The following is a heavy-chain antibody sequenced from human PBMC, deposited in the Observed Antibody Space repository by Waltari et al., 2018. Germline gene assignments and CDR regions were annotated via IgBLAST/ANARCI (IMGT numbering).Heavy chain of an antibody. V-gene: IGHV3-48*03. CDR1: GFTFSGYE. Sequence: EEQLVESGGGLVQPGGSLRLSCAASGFTFSGYEMNWVRQAPGKGLGWVSYIGSGGTTKYYADSVKGRFTISRDNTKNLLFLHMNSLRAEDTAVYFCARDRERREVYATRYYYYGMDVWGQGTTVTVSS. J-gene: IGHJ6*02. CDR2: IGSGGTTK. D-gene: IGHD2-8*01. CDR3: ARDRERREVYATRYYYYGMDV.